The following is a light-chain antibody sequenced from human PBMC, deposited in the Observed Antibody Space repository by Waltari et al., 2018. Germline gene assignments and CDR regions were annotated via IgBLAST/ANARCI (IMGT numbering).Light chain of an antibody. V-gene: IGLV2-8*01. J-gene: IGLJ2*01. Sequence: QSALTQPPSASGSPGQSVALSCTGTSSDIGNSKYVSWYHQHPGKAPKLMIYEVSKRPSVVPERFAGSKSGNTASLTVSGLQAEDEAVYYCSSYAGLKVFGGGTKLTVL. CDR3: SSYAGLKV. CDR1: SSDIGNSKY. CDR2: EVS.